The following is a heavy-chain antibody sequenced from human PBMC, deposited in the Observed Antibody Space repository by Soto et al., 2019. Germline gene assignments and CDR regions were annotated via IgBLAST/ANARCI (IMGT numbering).Heavy chain of an antibody. V-gene: IGHV1-46*01. CDR3: ARVQTYSSPWYHFDY. Sequence: QVQLVQSGSEVKRPGASVKVSCKASGYTFTDYYMHWVRQAPGQGLEWMGIINPSGGNTKYAQRFQGRVTMTRDTSTRTVYMELSSLRSEDAAVYYCARVQTYSSPWYHFDYWGQGTLVTVFS. CDR2: INPSGGNT. J-gene: IGHJ4*02. D-gene: IGHD6-19*01. CDR1: GYTFTDYY.